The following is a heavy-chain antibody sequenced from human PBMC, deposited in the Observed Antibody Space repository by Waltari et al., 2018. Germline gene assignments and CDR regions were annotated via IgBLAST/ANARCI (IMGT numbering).Heavy chain of an antibody. V-gene: IGHV4-59*01. CDR3: ARGWPEGGAVYCDY. Sequence: QVQLQESGPGLMKPSETLSPNCTVPGGSIGTYYWSWLRQSPGKGLEWIGYIAHTGGTIYNPSLRSRVTLSLETSKGQFSLNLNSVAAADTAVYYCARGWPEGGAVYCDYWGLGTLVAVSS. CDR1: GGSIGTYY. D-gene: IGHD2-21*01. J-gene: IGHJ4*02. CDR2: IAHTGGT.